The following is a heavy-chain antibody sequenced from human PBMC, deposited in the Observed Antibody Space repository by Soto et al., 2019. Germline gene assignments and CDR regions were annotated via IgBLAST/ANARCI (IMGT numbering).Heavy chain of an antibody. V-gene: IGHV3-23*01. CDR2: VSDSGGST. Sequence: GGSLRLSCEASGFTFISYDMSWVRQAPGKGLEWVSAVSDSGGSTYYADSVKGRFTVSRDNSKNMLYLQMDSLRAEDTAVYYCEVCSGGSCYNHLAYCGQVTLIT. CDR3: EVCSGGSCYNHLAY. D-gene: IGHD2-15*01. J-gene: IGHJ4*02. CDR1: GFTFISYD.